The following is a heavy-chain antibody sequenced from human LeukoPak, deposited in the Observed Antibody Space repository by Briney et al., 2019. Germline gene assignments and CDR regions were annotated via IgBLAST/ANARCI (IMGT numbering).Heavy chain of an antibody. D-gene: IGHD3-16*01. CDR1: GFTFRNYW. Sequence: GGSLRLSRAASGFTFRNYWMGWVRQAPGKGLEWVANTKPDGSAEYYADSVRGRFTTSRDNANNFLYLQMNSLRAEDTAVYYCARDGCLNTNFDYWGQGTLVTVSS. CDR2: TKPDGSAE. J-gene: IGHJ4*02. CDR3: ARDGCLNTNFDY. V-gene: IGHV3-7*01.